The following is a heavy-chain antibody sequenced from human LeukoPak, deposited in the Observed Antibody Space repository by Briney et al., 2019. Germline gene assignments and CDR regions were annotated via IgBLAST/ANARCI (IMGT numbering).Heavy chain of an antibody. CDR2: IRHDGNAK. J-gene: IGHJ4*02. Sequence: GGSLRLSCAASGFAFSDFWMSWVRQAPGRGLEWVANIRHDGNAKNYVPSVRGRFTISRDNAKNSLYLQMNSLTVEDTAVYYCATSHDSAGNDWGQGTLVTVSS. D-gene: IGHD2-15*01. V-gene: IGHV3-7*01. CDR1: GFAFSDFW. CDR3: ATSHDSAGND.